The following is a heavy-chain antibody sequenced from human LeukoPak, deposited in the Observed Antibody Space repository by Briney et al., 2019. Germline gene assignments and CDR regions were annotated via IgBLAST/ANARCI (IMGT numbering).Heavy chain of an antibody. V-gene: IGHV4-31*03. Sequence: SETLSLTCTVSGGSISSGGYYWSWIRQHPGKGLEWIGYIYYSGSTYYSPSLRSRVTISVDTSKNQFSLRLSSVTAADTAVYFCARRRVVVASTDGASGAFDIWGQGTMVTVSS. CDR3: ARRRVVVASTDGASGAFDI. CDR1: GGSISSGGYY. J-gene: IGHJ3*02. D-gene: IGHD2-15*01. CDR2: IYYSGST.